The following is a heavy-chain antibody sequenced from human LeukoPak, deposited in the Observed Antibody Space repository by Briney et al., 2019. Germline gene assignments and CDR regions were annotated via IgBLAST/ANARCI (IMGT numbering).Heavy chain of an antibody. J-gene: IGHJ4*02. CDR1: GFTFSSYA. CDR3: ATLRFLEWLLSY. CDR2: ISYDGSNK. Sequence: GRSLRLSCAASGFTFSSYAMHWVRQAPGKGLEWVAVISYDGSNKYYADSVKGRFTISRDNSKNTLYLQMNSLRAEDTAVYYCATLRFLEWLLSYWGQGTLVTVSS. V-gene: IGHV3-30-3*01. D-gene: IGHD3-3*01.